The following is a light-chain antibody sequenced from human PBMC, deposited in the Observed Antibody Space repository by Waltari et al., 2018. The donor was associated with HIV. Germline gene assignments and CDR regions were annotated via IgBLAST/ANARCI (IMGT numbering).Light chain of an antibody. Sequence: AIQMTQSPSSLSASVGDRVTITCRASQGIGNDLGWYQQKPGTAPVLLIYAASIFQSGVPSSFSGSGSGTDFTLTISSPQPEDFATYYCLQDYNYPLTFGGGTKVEIK. CDR1: QGIGND. CDR2: AAS. V-gene: IGKV1-6*01. J-gene: IGKJ4*01. CDR3: LQDYNYPLT.